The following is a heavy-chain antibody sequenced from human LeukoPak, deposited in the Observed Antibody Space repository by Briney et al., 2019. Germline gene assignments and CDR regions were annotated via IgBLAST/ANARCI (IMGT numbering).Heavy chain of an antibody. CDR1: AFTFSSYW. J-gene: IGHJ6*02. CDR3: ARDSVTPIPYGMDV. CDR2: IDQDGSEK. Sequence: QTRGSLRLSCAASAFTFSSYWMSWVRQAPGNGLEWVANIDQDGSEKYYVESMKGRITISRDTAKNSLYLQMNSLRAEDTAVYYCARDSVTPIPYGMDVWGQGTTVTVSS. D-gene: IGHD4-17*01. V-gene: IGHV3-7*03.